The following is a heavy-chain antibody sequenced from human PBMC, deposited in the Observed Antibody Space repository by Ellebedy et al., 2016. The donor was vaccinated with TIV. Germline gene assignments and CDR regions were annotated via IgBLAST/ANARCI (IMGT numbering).Heavy chain of an antibody. V-gene: IGHV4-59*01. CDR3: ARGAAMVSYYYYGMDV. Sequence: GSLRLSXTVSGGSISSYYWSWIRQPPGKGLEWIGYIYYSGSTNYNPSLKSRVTISVDTSKNQFSLKLSSVTAADTAVYYCARGAAMVSYYYYGMDVWGQGTTVTVSS. CDR1: GGSISSYY. CDR2: IYYSGST. D-gene: IGHD5-18*01. J-gene: IGHJ6*02.